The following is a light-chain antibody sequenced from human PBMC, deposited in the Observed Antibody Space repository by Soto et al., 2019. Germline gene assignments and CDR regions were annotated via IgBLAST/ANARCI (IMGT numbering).Light chain of an antibody. CDR2: EVN. CDR3: ATWDNTLSVEV. V-gene: IGLV2-8*01. CDR1: SSDVGGYNY. Sequence: QSVLTQPPSASGSPGQSVAISCTGTSSDVGGYNYVSWYQQHPGKAPKLMIYEVNKRPSGVPDRFSGSKSGTSATLGITGLQPGDEADYYCATWDNTLSVEVFGGGTKLTVL. J-gene: IGLJ3*02.